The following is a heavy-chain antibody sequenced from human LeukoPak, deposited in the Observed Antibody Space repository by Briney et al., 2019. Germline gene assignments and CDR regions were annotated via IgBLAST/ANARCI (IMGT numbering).Heavy chain of an antibody. CDR3: ARRGLRYCSSTSCYTGSYYYYYYDMDV. D-gene: IGHD2-2*02. V-gene: IGHV4-34*01. J-gene: IGHJ6*02. CDR1: GGSFSSYY. Sequence: SSETLSLTCAVYGGSFSSYYWSWIRQLPGKGLEWIGEINHSGSTNYNPSLKSRVTISVDTSKNQFSLKLSSVTAADTAVYYCARRGLRYCSSTSCYTGSYYYYYYDMDVWGQGTTVTVSS. CDR2: INHSGST.